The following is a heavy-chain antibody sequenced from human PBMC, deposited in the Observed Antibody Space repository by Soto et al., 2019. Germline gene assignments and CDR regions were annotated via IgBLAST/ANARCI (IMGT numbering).Heavy chain of an antibody. Sequence: EVQLVESGGGLVQPGGSLRLSWAASGFTFSDHYMDWVRQAPGKGLEWIGRSRNKADSYMTHYAASVKGRFTISRDGSKNSLYLQMNSLTTEDTAVYYCARSMGGEVCSWGQGTLVTVSS. CDR1: GFTFSDHY. V-gene: IGHV3-72*01. CDR2: SRNKADSYMT. J-gene: IGHJ5*02. CDR3: ARSMGGEVCS. D-gene: IGHD3-16*01.